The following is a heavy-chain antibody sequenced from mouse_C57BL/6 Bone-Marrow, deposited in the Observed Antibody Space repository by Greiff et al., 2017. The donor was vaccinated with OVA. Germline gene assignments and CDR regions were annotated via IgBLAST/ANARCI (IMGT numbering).Heavy chain of an antibody. Sequence: EVKLMESGPELVKPGASVKISCKASGYSFTGYYMNWVKQSPEKSLEWIGEINPSTGGTTYNQKFKAKATLTVDKSSSTAYMQLKSLTSEDSAVYYCASWAYYAMDYWGQGTSVTVSS. CDR2: INPSTGGT. V-gene: IGHV1-42*01. J-gene: IGHJ4*01. CDR1: GYSFTGYY. CDR3: ASWAYYAMDY. D-gene: IGHD4-1*01.